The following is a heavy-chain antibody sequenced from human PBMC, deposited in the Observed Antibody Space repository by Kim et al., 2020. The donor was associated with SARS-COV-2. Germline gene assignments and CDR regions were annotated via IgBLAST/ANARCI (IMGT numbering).Heavy chain of an antibody. CDR2: IYPGDSDT. J-gene: IGHJ4*02. Sequence: GESLKISCKGSGYSFTSYWIGWVRQMPGKGLEWMGIIYPGDSDTRYSPSFQGQVTISADKSISTAYLQWSSLKASDTAMYYCARPRGYDILTGYGPPYFDYWGQGTLVTVSS. CDR1: GYSFTSYW. D-gene: IGHD3-9*01. CDR3: ARPRGYDILTGYGPPYFDY. V-gene: IGHV5-51*01.